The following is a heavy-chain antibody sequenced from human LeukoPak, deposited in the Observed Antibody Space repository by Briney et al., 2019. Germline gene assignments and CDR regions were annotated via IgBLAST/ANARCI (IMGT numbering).Heavy chain of an antibody. CDR1: GGSISSGSYD. J-gene: IGHJ3*02. CDR3: ARVLYDSSGWYSAFDI. D-gene: IGHD6-19*01. Sequence: SETLSLTCTVSGGSISSGSYDWSWIRQPAGKGLDWIGRVYTSGSTNYKPSLKSRVTISVDTSKNQFSLKLSSVTAADTAVYYCARVLYDSSGWYSAFDIWGQGTMVTVSS. V-gene: IGHV4-61*02. CDR2: VYTSGST.